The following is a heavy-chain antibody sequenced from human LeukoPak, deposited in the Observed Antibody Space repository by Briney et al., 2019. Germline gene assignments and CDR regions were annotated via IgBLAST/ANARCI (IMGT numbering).Heavy chain of an antibody. J-gene: IGHJ4*02. CDR2: INDTGGST. Sequence: PGGSLRLSCAASGFTFSNYAMSWVRQAPGKGLEWVSTINDTGGSTYYADSVKGRFTISRDNAKNSLYLQMNSLRAEDTAVYYCARGQSNYYDSSGPVDYWGQGTLVTVSS. V-gene: IGHV3-23*01. CDR3: ARGQSNYYDSSGPVDY. D-gene: IGHD3-22*01. CDR1: GFTFSNYA.